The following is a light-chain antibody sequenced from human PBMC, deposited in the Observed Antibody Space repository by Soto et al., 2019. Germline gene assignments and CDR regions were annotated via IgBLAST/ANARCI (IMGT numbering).Light chain of an antibody. J-gene: IGLJ1*01. CDR3: TSFSSITTYV. Sequence: QSVLTQSASVSGSPGQSITISCTGTSSDVGNYNYVSWYQQHPGEVPKLIIFNVNNRPSGVSNRFSGSKSGKKASLTISGLQALYEADYYSTSFSSITTYVFVTGTMVTV. CDR1: SSDVGNYNY. CDR2: NVN. V-gene: IGLV2-14*01.